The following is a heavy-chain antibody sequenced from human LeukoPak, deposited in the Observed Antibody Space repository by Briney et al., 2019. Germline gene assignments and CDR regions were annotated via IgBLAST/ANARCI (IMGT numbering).Heavy chain of an antibody. V-gene: IGHV3-23*01. J-gene: IGHJ6*02. D-gene: IGHD3-3*01. CDR2: ISGLSGGPETT. CDR1: GFTFSTYA. Sequence: GGSLRLSCEASGFTFSTYAMNWVRQAPGKGLEWVSGISGLSGGPETTYYAEAVKGRLTISRDNSGNTLFLQMNSLSVEDTAIYYCARDSYFDFWGDVWGQGTTVIVSS. CDR3: ARDSYFDFWGDV.